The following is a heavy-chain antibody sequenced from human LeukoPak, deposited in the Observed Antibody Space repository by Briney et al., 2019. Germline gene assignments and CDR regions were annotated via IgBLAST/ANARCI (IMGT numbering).Heavy chain of an antibody. V-gene: IGHV3-30*18. CDR1: GFTFSSYS. D-gene: IGHD6-13*01. J-gene: IGHJ4*02. CDR3: AKDNPLYSSSWYERTKADY. Sequence: PGGSLRLSCAASGFTFSSYSMNWVRQAPGKGLEWVAVISYDGSNKYYADSVKGRFTISRDNSKNTLYLQMNSLRAEDTAVYYCAKDNPLYSSSWYERTKADYWGQGTLVTVSS. CDR2: ISYDGSNK.